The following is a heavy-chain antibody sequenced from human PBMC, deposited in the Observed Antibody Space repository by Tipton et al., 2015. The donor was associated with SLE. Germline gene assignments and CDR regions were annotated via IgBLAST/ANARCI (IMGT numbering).Heavy chain of an antibody. D-gene: IGHD3-3*01. CDR2: IQGRENT. Sequence: TLSLTCTVSGGSISSGSYYWTWIRQPAGKGLEWIGFIQGRENTNYNPSLESRVTISVDTSKNQFSLQLTSVTAADTAIYYCAKDSGDYDFGQDPWGRGTLVTVSS. J-gene: IGHJ5*02. CDR3: AKDSGDYDFGQDP. CDR1: GGSISSGSYY. V-gene: IGHV4-61*10.